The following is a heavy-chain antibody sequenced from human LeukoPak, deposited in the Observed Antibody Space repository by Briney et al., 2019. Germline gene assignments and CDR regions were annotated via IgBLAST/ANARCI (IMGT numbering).Heavy chain of an antibody. CDR3: ARAYGSGSFTDAFDI. V-gene: IGHV3-23*01. CDR2: ISGSGGST. J-gene: IGHJ3*02. Sequence: GGSLRLSCAASGFTFSSYAMSWVRQAPGKGLEWVSAISGSGGSTYYADSVKGRFTISRDNSKNTLYLQMNSLRAEDTAVYYCARAYGSGSFTDAFDIWGQGTMVTVSS. D-gene: IGHD3-10*01. CDR1: GFTFSSYA.